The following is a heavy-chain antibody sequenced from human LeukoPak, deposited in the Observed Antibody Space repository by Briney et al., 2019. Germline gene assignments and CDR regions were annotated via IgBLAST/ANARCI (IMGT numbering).Heavy chain of an antibody. CDR1: GGTFSSYA. CDR3: AREREGLWFGELLYPFDY. D-gene: IGHD3-10*01. Sequence: GASVKVSCKASGGTFSSYAISWVRQAPGQGLEWMGWISAYNGNTNYAQKLQGRVTMTTDTSTSTAYMELRSLRSDDTAVYYCAREREGLWFGELLYPFDYWGQGTLVTVSS. CDR2: ISAYNGNT. J-gene: IGHJ4*02. V-gene: IGHV1-18*01.